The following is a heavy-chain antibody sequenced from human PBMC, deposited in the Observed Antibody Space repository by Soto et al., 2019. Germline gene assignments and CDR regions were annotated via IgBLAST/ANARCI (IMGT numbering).Heavy chain of an antibody. CDR1: GYTFTSYD. Sequence: GGSLRLSCAASGYTFTSYDINWVRQATGQGLEYLGWMNPNSGNTAYVQKFQGRVTMTWDTSITTAYMELSSLRSEDTAVYFCARGIKYGAYSRWFDPWGQGTLVTVSS. J-gene: IGHJ5*02. D-gene: IGHD4-17*01. CDR3: ARGIKYGAYSRWFDP. CDR2: MNPNSGNT. V-gene: IGHV1-8*01.